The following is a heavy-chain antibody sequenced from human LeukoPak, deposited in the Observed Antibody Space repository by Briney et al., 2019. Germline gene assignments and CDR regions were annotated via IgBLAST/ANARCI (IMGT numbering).Heavy chain of an antibody. J-gene: IGHJ5*02. Sequence: SETLSLTCTVSGGSISSGGYYWSWIRQHPGKGLEWIGYIYYSGSTYYNPSLKSRVTISVDTSKNQFSLKLSSVTAADTAVYYCARGLLNCSSTSCYSNWFDPWGQETLVTVSS. CDR1: GGSISSGGYY. CDR3: ARGLLNCSSTSCYSNWFDP. D-gene: IGHD2-2*01. V-gene: IGHV4-31*03. CDR2: IYYSGST.